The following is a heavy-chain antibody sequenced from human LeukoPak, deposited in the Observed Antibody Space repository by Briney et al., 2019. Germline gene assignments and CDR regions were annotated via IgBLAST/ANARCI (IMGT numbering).Heavy chain of an antibody. D-gene: IGHD2-2*01. CDR3: ARDHAYRTDY. CDR1: GFSFSNDW. Sequence: AGGSLRLSCAASGFSFSNDWMCWLRQAPGKGLEWVANINQDESKKYYVDSVKGRFTISRDNAKNSLYLQMSSLRAEDTAVYYCARDHAYRTDYWGQGTLVTVSS. CDR2: INQDESKK. V-gene: IGHV3-7*01. J-gene: IGHJ4*02.